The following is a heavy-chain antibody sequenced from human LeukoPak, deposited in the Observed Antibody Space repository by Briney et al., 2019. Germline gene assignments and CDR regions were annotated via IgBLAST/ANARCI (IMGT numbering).Heavy chain of an antibody. CDR3: AKRLAVAAVQHY. CDR2: ISWNGGGM. J-gene: IGHJ4*02. Sequence: GGSLRLSCAASGFTFDAYAMHWVRQAPGKGLEWVSGISWNGGGMGYAVSVKGRFTISRDNSKNTLYLQMNSLRAEDTAVYYCAKRLAVAAVQHYWGQGTLVTVSS. CDR1: GFTFDAYA. V-gene: IGHV3-9*01. D-gene: IGHD6-19*01.